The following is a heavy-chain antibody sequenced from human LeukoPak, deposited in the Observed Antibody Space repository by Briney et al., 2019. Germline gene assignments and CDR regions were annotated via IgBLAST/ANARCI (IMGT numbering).Heavy chain of an antibody. Sequence: GGSLRLSCAASGFTFSNTNMNWVRQAPGKGLKWVSFISASSNYIYYADSVKGRFTISRDNAQNSLYLQMNSLRAEDTAVYFCARVVNGHVDYWGQGTLVTVSS. CDR1: GFTFSNTN. J-gene: IGHJ4*02. D-gene: IGHD2-8*01. CDR2: ISASSNYI. V-gene: IGHV3-21*06. CDR3: ARVVNGHVDY.